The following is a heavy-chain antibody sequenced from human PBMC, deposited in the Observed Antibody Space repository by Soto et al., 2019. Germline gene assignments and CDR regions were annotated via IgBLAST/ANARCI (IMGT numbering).Heavy chain of an antibody. J-gene: IGHJ4*02. D-gene: IGHD3-22*01. CDR1: GGSISSSSYY. Sequence: QLQLQESGPGLVKPSETLSLTCTVSGGSISSSSYYWGWIRQPPGKGLEWIGSIHYSGYTYYNPSLRRRVTISVTPSKNPFSLKLSSVTAADTAVYYCGRLVYDSSGYRPGWGQGTLVTVSS. V-gene: IGHV4-39*01. CDR2: IHYSGYT. CDR3: GRLVYDSSGYRPG.